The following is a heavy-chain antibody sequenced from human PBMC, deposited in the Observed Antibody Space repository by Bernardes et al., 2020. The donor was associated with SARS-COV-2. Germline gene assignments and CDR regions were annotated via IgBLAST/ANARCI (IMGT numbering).Heavy chain of an antibody. D-gene: IGHD5-12*01. CDR1: GGSFSGYY. V-gene: IGHV4-34*01. CDR2: INHSGST. CDR3: ARGGWLRSSFDY. J-gene: IGHJ4*02. Sequence: LSLTCAVYGGSFSGYYWSWIRQPPGKGLEWIGEINHSGSTNYNPSLKSRVTISVDTSKNQFSLKLSSVTAADTAVYYCARGGWLRSSFDYWGQGTLVTVSS.